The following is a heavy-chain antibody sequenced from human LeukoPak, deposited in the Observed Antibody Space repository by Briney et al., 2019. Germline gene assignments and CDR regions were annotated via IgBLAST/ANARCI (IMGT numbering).Heavy chain of an antibody. D-gene: IGHD3-22*01. CDR3: ARGGFYDTTGYLFDY. J-gene: IGHJ4*02. CDR2: ITISGRTM. V-gene: IGHV3-48*03. CDR1: GLTLSTYE. Sequence: GGSPRLSCVASGLTLSTYEMSWVRPAPGKGLDWGSYITISGRTMYYADSVKARFTISRDNAKNSLYLQRNRLRAEDTAVYYCARGGFYDTTGYLFDYWGQGTLVTVSS.